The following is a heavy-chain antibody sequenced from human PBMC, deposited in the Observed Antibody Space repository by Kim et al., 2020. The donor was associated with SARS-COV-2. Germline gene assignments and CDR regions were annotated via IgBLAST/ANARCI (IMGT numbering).Heavy chain of an antibody. CDR3: AKGSGAVAGRMV. D-gene: IGHD6-19*01. V-gene: IGHV3-23*01. Sequence: GGSLRLSCVASGFTFSRDHVCVVGRSPCNMLEWVLGIIVSVVPLYYADSVRGRLTISTDNSENTLYLQMNSLRVEDTAVYYCAKGSGAVAGRMVWGQGTLGTVSS. CDR1: GFTFSRDH. J-gene: IGHJ4*02. CDR2: IIVSVVPL.